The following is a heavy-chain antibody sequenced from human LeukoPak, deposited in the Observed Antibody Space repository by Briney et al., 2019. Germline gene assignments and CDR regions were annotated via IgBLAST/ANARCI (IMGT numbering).Heavy chain of an antibody. CDR3: ARDRTMVRGDPYYFDY. Sequence: PGGSLRLSCAASGFTFSSYEMNWVRQAPGKGLEWVSYISSSGSTIYYADSVKGRFTISRDNAKNSLYLQMNSLRAEDTAVYYCARDRTMVRGDPYYFDYWGQGTLVTVSS. V-gene: IGHV3-48*03. CDR1: GFTFSSYE. CDR2: ISSSGSTI. D-gene: IGHD3-10*01. J-gene: IGHJ4*02.